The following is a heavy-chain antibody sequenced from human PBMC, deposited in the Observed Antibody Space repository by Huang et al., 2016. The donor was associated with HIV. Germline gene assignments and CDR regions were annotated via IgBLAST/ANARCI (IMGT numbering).Heavy chain of an antibody. D-gene: IGHD2-21*02. CDR1: GYTFTNYG. V-gene: IGHV7-4-1*02. Sequence: QVQLVQSGSELKKPGASVKVSCKASGYTFTNYGVHWVRQAPGQGSELMGFINSDTGNPRYAQGLTGRFVFSWDTSVNPAYLQISSLKAADSAIYYCVRVRRVMDTYCVADCSTLEAFDIWGQGTVVTVSA. CDR3: VRVRRVMDTYCVADCSTLEAFDI. CDR2: INSDTGNP. J-gene: IGHJ3*02.